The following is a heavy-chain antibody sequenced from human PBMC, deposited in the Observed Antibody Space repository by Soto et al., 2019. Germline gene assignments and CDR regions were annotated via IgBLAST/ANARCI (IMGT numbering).Heavy chain of an antibody. V-gene: IGHV4-59*01. CDR3: ATGRFSALVRRVLLFDP. CDR1: GGSINNYY. CDR2: IHYSGST. J-gene: IGHJ5*02. D-gene: IGHD3-10*01. Sequence: QVLLQESGPGLVKPSETLSLTCTVSGGSINNYYWNWIRQPPGKGLEWIGSIHYSGSTNYKPSLKSRVTISVDTSKNQFSLKLNSVTAADTAVYYCATGRFSALVRRVLLFDPWGQGTLVTVSS.